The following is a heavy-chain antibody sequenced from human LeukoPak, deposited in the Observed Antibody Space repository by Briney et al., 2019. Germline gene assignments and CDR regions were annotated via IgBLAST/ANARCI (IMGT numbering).Heavy chain of an antibody. D-gene: IGHD3-10*01. CDR3: AKSNGYGLVDI. CDR1: GYSISSGYY. Sequence: SETLSLTCTVSGYSISSGYYWGWIRQPPGKGLEWIGEINHSGSTNYNPSLKSRVTISVDTSKNQFSLKLSSVTAADMAVYYCAKSNGYGLVDIWGQGTMVTVSS. V-gene: IGHV4-38-2*02. J-gene: IGHJ3*02. CDR2: INHSGST.